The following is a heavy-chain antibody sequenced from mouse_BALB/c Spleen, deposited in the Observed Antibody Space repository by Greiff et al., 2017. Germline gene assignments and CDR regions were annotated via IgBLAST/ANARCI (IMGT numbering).Heavy chain of an antibody. Sequence: EVMVVESGGGLVQPGGSLKLSCAVTGFTFSSYTMSWVRQPPGKRLEWVAYISNGGGSTYYPDTVKGRFTISRDNAKNTLYLQMSSLKSEDTAMYYCARHERVYEGDYYAMDYWGQGTSVTVSS. V-gene: IGHV5-12-2*01. J-gene: IGHJ4*01. CDR1: GFTFSSYT. CDR2: ISNGGGST. D-gene: IGHD1-1*01. CDR3: ARHERVYEGDYYAMDY.